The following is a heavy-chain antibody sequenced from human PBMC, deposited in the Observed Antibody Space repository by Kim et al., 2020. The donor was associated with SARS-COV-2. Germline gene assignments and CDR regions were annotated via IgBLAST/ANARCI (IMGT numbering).Heavy chain of an antibody. D-gene: IGHD4-17*01. V-gene: IGHV4-59*01. CDR2: VYYSGST. CDR1: GDSIRSYY. J-gene: IGHJ6*02. CDR3: ARDPTAYGMDV. Sequence: SETLSLTCTVSGDSIRSYYWSWIRQPPGKGLEWIGYVYYSGSTTYNPSLKSRVTISVDTSKSQFSLNLSSVTAADTAIYYCARDPTAYGMDVWGQGTTVTVSS.